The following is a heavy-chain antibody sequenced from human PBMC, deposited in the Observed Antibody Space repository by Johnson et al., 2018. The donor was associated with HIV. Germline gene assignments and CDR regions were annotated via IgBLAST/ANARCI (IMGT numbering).Heavy chain of an antibody. CDR3: ARERGYSSVLWKLSEDAFDI. J-gene: IGHJ3*02. CDR1: GFTFDDYG. Sequence: VPLVESGGGVVRPGGSLRLSCAASGFTFDDYGMTWVRQGPGKGLEWVSGISWNSGSIGYADSVKGRFTISRANSKNTLYLQMNSLRAEDTAVYYCARERGYSSVLWKLSEDAFDIWGQGTMVTVSS. D-gene: IGHD6-19*01. V-gene: IGHV3-20*04. CDR2: ISWNSGSI.